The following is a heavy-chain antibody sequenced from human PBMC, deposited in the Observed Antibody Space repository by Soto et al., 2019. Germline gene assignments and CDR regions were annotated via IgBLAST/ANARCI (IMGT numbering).Heavy chain of an antibody. Sequence: ASVKVSCKASGYTFTSYDINWVRQATGQGLEWMGWMNPNSGNTGYAQKFQGRVTMTRNTSISTAYMELSSLRSEDTAVYYCARTSSIVKNTYYYDSSGYSPLDYWGQGTLVTVSS. CDR1: GYTFTSYD. V-gene: IGHV1-8*01. CDR3: ARTSSIVKNTYYYDSSGYSPLDY. J-gene: IGHJ4*02. D-gene: IGHD3-22*01. CDR2: MNPNSGNT.